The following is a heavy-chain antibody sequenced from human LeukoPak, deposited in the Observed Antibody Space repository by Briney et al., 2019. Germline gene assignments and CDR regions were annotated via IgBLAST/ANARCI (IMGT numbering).Heavy chain of an antibody. CDR3: ARGDYGNDAFDI. Sequence: ASVKVSCKASGYTFTGYYMHWVRQAPGQGLEWMGRINPNSGGTNYAQKFQGRVTMTRDTSSSTAYMELSRLRSDDTAVYYCARGDYGNDAFDIWGQGTMVTVSS. D-gene: IGHD4-11*01. CDR1: GYTFTGYY. V-gene: IGHV1-2*06. CDR2: INPNSGGT. J-gene: IGHJ3*02.